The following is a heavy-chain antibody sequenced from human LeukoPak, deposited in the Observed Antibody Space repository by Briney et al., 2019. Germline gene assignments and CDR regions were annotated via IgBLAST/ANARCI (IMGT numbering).Heavy chain of an antibody. CDR3: AKDRVSPGFNWFDP. J-gene: IGHJ5*02. Sequence: GGSLRLSCAASGVIISSYAMSWVRQAPGKGLEWVAAINGRGDNTYYADFVKGRFTISRDNSKSTVYLQMNSLRTEDTAVYYCAKDRVSPGFNWFDPWGQGTLVTASS. CDR1: GVIISSYA. V-gene: IGHV3-23*01. CDR2: INGRGDNT. D-gene: IGHD2/OR15-2a*01.